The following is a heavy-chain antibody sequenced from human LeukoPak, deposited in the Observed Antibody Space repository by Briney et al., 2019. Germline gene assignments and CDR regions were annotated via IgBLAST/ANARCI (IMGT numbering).Heavy chain of an antibody. V-gene: IGHV4-34*01. CDR1: GGSISSYY. CDR3: ARGYYDSSGLYGY. Sequence: SETLSLTCTVSGGSISSYYWSWIRQPPGKGLEWIGEINHSGSTNYNPSLKSRVTISVDTSKNQFSLKLSSVTAADTAVYYCARGYYDSSGLYGYWGQGTLVTVSS. J-gene: IGHJ4*02. CDR2: INHSGST. D-gene: IGHD3-22*01.